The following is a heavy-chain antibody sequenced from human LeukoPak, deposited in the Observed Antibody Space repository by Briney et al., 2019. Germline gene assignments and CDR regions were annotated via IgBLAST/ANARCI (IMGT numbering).Heavy chain of an antibody. V-gene: IGHV3-11*01. J-gene: IGHJ4*02. D-gene: IGHD6-13*01. CDR2: ISGSGSTI. CDR1: GFTFSDYY. CDR3: AKDIVAAGLFFDY. Sequence: KTGGSLRLSCAASGFTFSDYYMGWVRQAPGKGLEWVSYISGSGSTIYYADSVKGRFTISRDNAKNSLYLQMNSLRAEDTAVYYCAKDIVAAGLFFDYWGQGTLVTVSS.